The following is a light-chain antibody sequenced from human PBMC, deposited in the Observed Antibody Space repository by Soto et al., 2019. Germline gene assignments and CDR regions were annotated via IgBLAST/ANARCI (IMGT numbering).Light chain of an antibody. CDR1: QSVSNNY. J-gene: IGKJ1*01. V-gene: IGKV3-20*01. Sequence: EIVLTQSPGTLSLSPGEKATLSCRASQSVSNNYLAWYQQKPGQAPRLLIYGASSRATGIPDRFSGSGSGTDFTLTISRLEPEDSALYHCQQYLTSPTWTFGQGTKVEI. CDR2: GAS. CDR3: QQYLTSPTWT.